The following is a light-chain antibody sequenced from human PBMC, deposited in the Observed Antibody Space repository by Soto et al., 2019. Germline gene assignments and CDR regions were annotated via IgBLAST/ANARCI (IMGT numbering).Light chain of an antibody. J-gene: IGLJ3*02. CDR3: CSYVAGDSWV. V-gene: IGLV2-8*01. Sequence: QSALTQRPSASGSPGQAVTISCTGSDSDVGGHSHVSWYQQHPGEAPKLMIYEVSKRPSGVPDRFSGSKSGNTASLTVSGLQADDEADYYCCSYVAGDSWVFGEGTKLTVL. CDR2: EVS. CDR1: DSDVGGHSH.